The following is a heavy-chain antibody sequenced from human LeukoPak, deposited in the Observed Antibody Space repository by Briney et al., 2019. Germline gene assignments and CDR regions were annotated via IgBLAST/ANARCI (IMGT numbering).Heavy chain of an antibody. Sequence: PGGSLRLSCAASGFTFSNYAMSWLRQAPGKGLEWVSVVSGRAGSTYYADSVKGRFTISRDNSKNTLYLQMNSLRAEDTAVYYCARAFEVVILPAGNLQHWGQGTLVTVSS. D-gene: IGHD2-2*01. CDR3: ARAFEVVILPAGNLQH. CDR1: GFTFSNYA. CDR2: VSGRAGST. V-gene: IGHV3-23*01. J-gene: IGHJ1*01.